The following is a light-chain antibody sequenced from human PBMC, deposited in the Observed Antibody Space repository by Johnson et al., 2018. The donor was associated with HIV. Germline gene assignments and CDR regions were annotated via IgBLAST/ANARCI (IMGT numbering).Light chain of an antibody. CDR3: GTWDSSLSTEV. CDR1: TSNIANNY. J-gene: IGLJ1*01. V-gene: IGLV1-51*01. CDR2: DTT. Sequence: QSVLTQPPSVSAAPGQRVTISCSGRTSNIANNYVSWYQHLPGTPPKLLIYDTTKRPSGIPDRFSGSKSGPSATLGITGLQTGDEADYYCGTWDSSLSTEVFGTGTKVTVL.